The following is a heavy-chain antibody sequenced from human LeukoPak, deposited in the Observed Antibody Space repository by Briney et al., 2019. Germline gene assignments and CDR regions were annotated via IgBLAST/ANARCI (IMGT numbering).Heavy chain of an antibody. V-gene: IGHV4-59*12. Sequence: SETLSLTCTVSGGSISDFYWSWIRQPPGKGLEWIGYIHYSGTTKYNPPLESRVTMSLDTSKKQFSLKLSSVTAADTAVYYCARDVPAAILSYWYFDLWSRGTLVTVSS. J-gene: IGHJ2*01. D-gene: IGHD2-2*01. CDR1: GGSISDFY. CDR3: ARDVPAAILSYWYFDL. CDR2: IHYSGTT.